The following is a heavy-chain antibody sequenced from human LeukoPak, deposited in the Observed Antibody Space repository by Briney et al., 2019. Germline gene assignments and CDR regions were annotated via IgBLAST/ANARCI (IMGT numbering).Heavy chain of an antibody. V-gene: IGHV4-39*07. CDR3: ARRKRSGCSSTSCLLNWFDP. D-gene: IGHD2-2*01. Sequence: SETLSLTCTVSGGSISSSSFYWGWIRQPPGKGLEWIASIYYSGSTYYNPSLKSRVTISVDTSKNQFSLKLSSVTAADTAVYYCARRKRSGCSSTSCLLNWFDPWGQGTLVTVSS. J-gene: IGHJ5*02. CDR2: IYYSGST. CDR1: GGSISSSSFY.